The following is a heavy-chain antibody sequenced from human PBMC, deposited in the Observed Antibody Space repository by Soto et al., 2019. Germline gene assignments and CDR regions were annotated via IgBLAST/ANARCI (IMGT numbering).Heavy chain of an antibody. CDR3: ARKPRLEAAEFDY. Sequence: SETLSLTCTVSDYSINSDSNLWGWIRQPPGKGLEWIGYIHSGGSSYYNPSLKSRVTMSVDTAKNQFSLKLTSVTAVDTAVYYCARKPRLEAAEFDYWGQGVLVT. D-gene: IGHD3-16*01. CDR2: IHSGGSS. J-gene: IGHJ4*02. V-gene: IGHV4-28*01. CDR1: DYSINSDSNL.